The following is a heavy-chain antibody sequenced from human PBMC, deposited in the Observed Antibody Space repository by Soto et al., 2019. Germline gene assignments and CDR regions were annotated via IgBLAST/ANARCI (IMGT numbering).Heavy chain of an antibody. Sequence: GESLKISCKGSGYSFLSYWIGWVRQMPGRGLEWMGIIYPDDSDTRYSPSFQGQVTISANKSISTAYLQWSSLKASDTALYYCARRYDSNGYYSSYYYAMDVWGQGTSVTVSS. CDR3: ARRYDSNGYYSSYYYAMDV. J-gene: IGHJ6*02. V-gene: IGHV5-51*01. D-gene: IGHD3-22*01. CDR1: GYSFLSYW. CDR2: IYPDDSDT.